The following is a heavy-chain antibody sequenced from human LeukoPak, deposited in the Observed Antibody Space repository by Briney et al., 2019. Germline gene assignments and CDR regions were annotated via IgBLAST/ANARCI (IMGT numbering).Heavy chain of an antibody. V-gene: IGHV3-64D*06. CDR2: ISSNGGST. CDR1: GFTFSSYA. J-gene: IGHJ4*02. CDR3: VKDEWRIAVAQFDY. Sequence: GGSLRLSCSASGFTFSSYAMHWVRQAPGKGLECVSAISSNGGSTYYADSVKSRFTISRDNSKNTLYLQMSSLRAEDTAVYYCVKDEWRIAVAQFDYWGQGTLVTVSS. D-gene: IGHD6-19*01.